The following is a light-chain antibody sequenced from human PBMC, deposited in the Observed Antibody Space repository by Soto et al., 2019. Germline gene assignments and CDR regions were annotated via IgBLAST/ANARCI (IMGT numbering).Light chain of an antibody. Sequence: QSVLTQPPSVSGAPGQRGTISRTGSSSNIGAGYDVHWYQQLPGRAPKLLIYGNTNRPSGVPDRFSGSKSGTSASLAITGLQAEDEADYYCLSFDSSLSVVFGGGTKLTVL. V-gene: IGLV1-40*01. J-gene: IGLJ2*01. CDR2: GNT. CDR1: SSNIGAGYD. CDR3: LSFDSSLSVV.